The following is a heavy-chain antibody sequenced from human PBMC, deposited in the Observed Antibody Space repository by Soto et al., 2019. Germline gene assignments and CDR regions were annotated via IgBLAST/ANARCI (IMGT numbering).Heavy chain of an antibody. Sequence: ASVKVSCKASGGTFSSYAISWVRQAPGQGLEWMGGIIPIFGTANYAQKFQGRVTITADESTSTAYMELSSLRSEDTAVYYCARDRAAGIAASDYYGMDVWGQGTTVTVS. CDR2: IIPIFGTA. CDR3: ARDRAAGIAASDYYGMDV. V-gene: IGHV1-69*13. D-gene: IGHD6-13*01. CDR1: GGTFSSYA. J-gene: IGHJ6*02.